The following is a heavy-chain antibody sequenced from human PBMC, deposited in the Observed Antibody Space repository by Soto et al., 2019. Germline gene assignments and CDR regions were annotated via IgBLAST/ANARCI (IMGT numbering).Heavy chain of an antibody. CDR2: NNPGNGYT. Sequence: ASVHVSSKASGYTFTNHAIHWVRQAPGQRLEWMGWNNPGNGYTKYSQDFQGRVAFTRDTSASIAYMELTSLTPEDMAVYYCARDVCSGFRCPFDSGMDVWGQGTTVTVSS. J-gene: IGHJ6*02. CDR1: GYTFTNHA. D-gene: IGHD2-15*01. CDR3: ARDVCSGFRCPFDSGMDV. V-gene: IGHV1-3*02.